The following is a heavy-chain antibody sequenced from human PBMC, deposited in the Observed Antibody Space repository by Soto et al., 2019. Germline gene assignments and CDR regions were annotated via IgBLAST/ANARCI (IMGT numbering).Heavy chain of an antibody. CDR2: IIPTFGTA. V-gene: IGHV1-69*06. CDR1: GGTFGSYA. Sequence: ASVKVSCKASGGTFGSYAISWVRQAPGQGLEWMGGIIPTFGTANYAQKFQGRVTITADKSTSTAYMELSSLRSEDTAVYYCARDLTSSSWYSNYYYYGMDVWGQGTTVTVSS. CDR3: ARDLTSSSWYSNYYYYGMDV. D-gene: IGHD6-13*01. J-gene: IGHJ6*02.